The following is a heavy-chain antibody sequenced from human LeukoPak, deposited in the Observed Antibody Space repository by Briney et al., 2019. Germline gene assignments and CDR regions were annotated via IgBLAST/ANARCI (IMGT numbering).Heavy chain of an antibody. CDR2: IYSGGST. J-gene: IGHJ4*02. D-gene: IGHD3-10*01. Sequence: GGSLRLSCAASGFTVSSNYMSWVRQAPGKGLEWVSVIYSGGSTYYADSVKGRFTISRDTSKNTLYLQMNSLRGEDTAVYYCAREMARGVVPDYWGQGTLVTVSS. V-gene: IGHV3-53*01. CDR1: GFTVSSNY. CDR3: AREMARGVVPDY.